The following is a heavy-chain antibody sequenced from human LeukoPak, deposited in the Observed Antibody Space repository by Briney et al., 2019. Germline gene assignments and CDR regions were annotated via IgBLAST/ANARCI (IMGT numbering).Heavy chain of an antibody. D-gene: IGHD5-18*01. CDR2: IRYDGSNK. Sequence: GGSLRLSCAASGFTFSSYGMHWVRQAPGKGLEWVAFIRYDGSNKYYADSVKGRFTISRDNSKNSLYLQMNSLRAEDTALYYCAKEFQLWPNGGYYYYGMDVWGQGTTVTVSS. CDR1: GFTFSSYG. J-gene: IGHJ6*02. V-gene: IGHV3-30*02. CDR3: AKEFQLWPNGGYYYYGMDV.